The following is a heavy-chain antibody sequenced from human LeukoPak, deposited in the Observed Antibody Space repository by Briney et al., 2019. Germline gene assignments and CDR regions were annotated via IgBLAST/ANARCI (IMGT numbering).Heavy chain of an antibody. CDR1: GFTFSRYE. J-gene: IGHJ3*01. CDR3: ARALRLGATV. Sequence: GGSLRLSCAASGFTFSRYEMNWVSQAPGKELEWVSYITSSGSPIFYAGSVKGRFTVSRDNAKNSLYLQMNSLRAEDTAVYYCARALRLGATVWGQGTMVTVSS. CDR2: ITSSGSPI. D-gene: IGHD3-16*01. V-gene: IGHV3-48*03.